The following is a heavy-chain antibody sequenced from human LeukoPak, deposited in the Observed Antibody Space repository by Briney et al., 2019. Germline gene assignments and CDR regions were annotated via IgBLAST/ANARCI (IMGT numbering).Heavy chain of an antibody. Sequence: SQTLSLTCAISGDSVSSNSAAWNWIRQSPSRGLEWLGRTYYRSKWYNDYAVSVKSRITINPDTSKNQFSLQLSSVTAADTAVYYCARGKGVVVAATVPWFDPWGQGTLVTVSS. CDR2: TYYRSKWYN. D-gene: IGHD2-15*01. V-gene: IGHV6-1*01. CDR1: GDSVSSNSAA. CDR3: ARGKGVVVAATVPWFDP. J-gene: IGHJ5*02.